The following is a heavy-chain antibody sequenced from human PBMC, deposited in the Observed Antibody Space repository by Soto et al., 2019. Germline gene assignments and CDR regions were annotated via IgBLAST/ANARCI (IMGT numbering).Heavy chain of an antibody. Sequence: LGESLKISCQGSGYNFATHWTGWVRHKAGKGLEWMGIIFPGDAETRYSPSFQGHITISADKSISIAYLRWSSLKASDTGMYYCATPGGFGMDVWGQGTTVTVSS. CDR2: IFPGDAET. J-gene: IGHJ6*02. CDR1: GYNFATHW. V-gene: IGHV5-51*01. D-gene: IGHD5-12*01. CDR3: ATPGGFGMDV.